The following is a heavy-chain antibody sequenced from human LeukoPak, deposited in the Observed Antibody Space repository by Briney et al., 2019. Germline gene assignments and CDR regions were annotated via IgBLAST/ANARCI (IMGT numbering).Heavy chain of an antibody. V-gene: IGHV1-2*02. CDR2: INPNSGGT. J-gene: IGHJ4*02. CDR1: AYTFTGYY. D-gene: IGHD2-15*01. CDR3: ARDLYCSGGSCSLIIDY. Sequence: ASVKVSCKASAYTFTGYYMHWVRQAPGQGLEWMGWINPNSGGTNYAQKFQGRVTMTRDTSISTAYMELSRLRSDDTAVYYCARDLYCSGGSCSLIIDYWGQGTLVTVSS.